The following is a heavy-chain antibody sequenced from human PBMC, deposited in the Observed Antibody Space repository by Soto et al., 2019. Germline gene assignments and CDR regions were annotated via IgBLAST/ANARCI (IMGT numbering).Heavy chain of an antibody. D-gene: IGHD1-26*01. J-gene: IGHJ4*02. CDR1: GYSISSSNW. V-gene: IGHV4-28*01. CDR2: IYYSGTT. CDR3: ARREIQGPIDY. Sequence: QVQLQESGPGLVKPSDTLSLTCAVSGYSISSSNWWGWIRQPPGKGLEWIGYIYYSGTTYYNPSLNSRVTKSVDTSKNQFSLKLPSVTAVDTAVYYCARREIQGPIDYWGQGTLVTVSS.